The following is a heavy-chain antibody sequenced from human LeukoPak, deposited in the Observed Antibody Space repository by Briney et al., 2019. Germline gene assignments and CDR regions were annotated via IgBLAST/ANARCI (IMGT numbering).Heavy chain of an antibody. D-gene: IGHD2-2*01. CDR1: GFTFRSYG. Sequence: GGSLRLSCAASGFTFRSYGMHWVRQAPGKGLEWVAFIQYDGSNKYYADSVKGRFTISRDNSKNTLYLQMNSLRAEDTAVYYCARDCSSTSCHQEDYWGQGTLVTVSS. CDR3: ARDCSSTSCHQEDY. V-gene: IGHV3-30*02. CDR2: IQYDGSNK. J-gene: IGHJ4*02.